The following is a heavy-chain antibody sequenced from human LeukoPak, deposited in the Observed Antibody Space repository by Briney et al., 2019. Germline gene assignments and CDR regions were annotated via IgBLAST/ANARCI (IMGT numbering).Heavy chain of an antibody. Sequence: GESLKISCKGSGYSFTSYWIGWVRQMPGKGLEWIGIIYPGDSDTRYSPSFQGQVTIPADKSISTAYLQWSSLKASDTAMYYCATASPTSYCGGDCYRDYWGQGTLVTVSS. CDR3: ATASPTSYCGGDCYRDY. CDR2: IYPGDSDT. D-gene: IGHD2-21*02. J-gene: IGHJ4*02. V-gene: IGHV5-51*01. CDR1: GYSFTSYW.